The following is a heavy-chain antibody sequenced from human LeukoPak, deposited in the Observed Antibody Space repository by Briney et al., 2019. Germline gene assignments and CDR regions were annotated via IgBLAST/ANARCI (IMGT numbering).Heavy chain of an antibody. CDR1: GFTVSSDS. CDR2: IYSGGST. Sequence: PAGSLTLSCTVSGFTVSSDSMSWVRQPPGKGLEWVSFIYSGGSTHYSDSVKGRFTISRDNSKNTLYLQMTSLRAEDTAVYYCARRAGAYSHPYDYWGQGTLVTVSS. CDR3: ARRAGAYSHPYDY. D-gene: IGHD4/OR15-4a*01. J-gene: IGHJ4*02. V-gene: IGHV3-53*01.